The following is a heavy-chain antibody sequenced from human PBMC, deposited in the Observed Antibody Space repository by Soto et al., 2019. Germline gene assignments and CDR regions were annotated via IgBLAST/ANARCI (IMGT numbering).Heavy chain of an antibody. CDR1: GFTFSSYG. D-gene: IGHD4-17*01. J-gene: IGHJ4*02. Sequence: GGSLRLSCAASGFTFSSYGMHWFRQAPGNGLECVAVILYDGTKKYYADSMKGRFTISRDNSKNTLYLQMNSLRAEDTAVYYCAKDRGALRWSEEHYYFDYWGQGTLVTVSS. V-gene: IGHV3-30*18. CDR2: ILYDGTKK. CDR3: AKDRGALRWSEEHYYFDY.